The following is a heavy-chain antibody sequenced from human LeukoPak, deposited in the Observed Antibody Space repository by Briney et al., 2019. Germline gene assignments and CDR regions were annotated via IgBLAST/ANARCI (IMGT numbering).Heavy chain of an antibody. CDR3: ARDWGSYDSSGYYRGPAFDI. D-gene: IGHD3-22*01. CDR2: IYHSGST. J-gene: IGHJ3*02. Sequence: PSETLSLTCAVSGGSISSGGYSWSWIRQPPGKGLEWIGYIYHSGSTYYNPSLKSRVTISVDRSKNQFSLKLSSVTAADTAVYYCARDWGSYDSSGYYRGPAFDIWGQGTMVTVSS. CDR1: GGSISSGGYS. V-gene: IGHV4-30-2*01.